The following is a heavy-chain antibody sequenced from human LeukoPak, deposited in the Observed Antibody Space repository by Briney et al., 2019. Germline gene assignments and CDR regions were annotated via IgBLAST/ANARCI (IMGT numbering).Heavy chain of an antibody. D-gene: IGHD3-22*01. J-gene: IGHJ5*02. CDR3: AGQDDSSGGGGFVP. CDR1: GFTFSSYG. V-gene: IGHV3-33*01. Sequence: GRSLRLSCAASGFTFSSYGMHWVRQAPGKGLEWVAVIWYDGSNKYYADSVKGRFTISRDNSKNTLYLQMNSLRAEDTAVYYCAGQDDSSGGGGFVPWGQGTLVTVSS. CDR2: IWYDGSNK.